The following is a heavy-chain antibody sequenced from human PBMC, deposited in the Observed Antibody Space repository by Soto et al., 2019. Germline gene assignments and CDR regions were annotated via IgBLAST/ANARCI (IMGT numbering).Heavy chain of an antibody. Sequence: VGSLRLTCAASGFTFSSYAMSWVRQAPGKGLEWASAISGSGGSTYYADSVKGRFTISRDNSKNTLYLQMNSLRAEDTAVYYCAKYRVFWNYPWAPYWFDPWGPGTHGPVSP. V-gene: IGHV3-23*01. D-gene: IGHD1-7*01. CDR3: AKYRVFWNYPWAPYWFDP. J-gene: IGHJ5*02. CDR2: ISGSGGST. CDR1: GFTFSSYA.